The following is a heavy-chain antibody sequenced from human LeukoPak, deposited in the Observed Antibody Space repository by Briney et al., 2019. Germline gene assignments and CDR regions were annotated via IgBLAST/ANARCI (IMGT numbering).Heavy chain of an antibody. Sequence: WGSLRLSCAASGFTFSSYSMNWVRQAPGKGLEWVSSISSSSSYIYYADSVKGRFTISRDNAKNSLYLQMKSLRAEDTAVYYCARAAGHFGVVMPNWFDPCGQGTLVTVSS. V-gene: IGHV3-21*01. CDR2: ISSSSSYI. CDR1: GFTFSSYS. J-gene: IGHJ5*02. CDR3: ARAAGHFGVVMPNWFDP. D-gene: IGHD3-3*01.